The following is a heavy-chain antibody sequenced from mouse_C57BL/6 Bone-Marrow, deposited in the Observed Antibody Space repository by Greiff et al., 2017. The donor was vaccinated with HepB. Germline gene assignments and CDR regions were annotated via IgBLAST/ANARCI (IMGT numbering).Heavy chain of an antibody. CDR1: GYTFTSYW. D-gene: IGHD1-1*01. V-gene: IGHV1-64*01. J-gene: IGHJ3*01. Sequence: QVQLQQPGAELVKPGASVKLSCKASGYTFTSYWMHWVKQRPGQGLEWIGMIHPNSGSTNYNEKFKSKATLTVDKSSSTAYMQLSSLTSEDSAVYYCARSPTVVAPVAYWGQWTLVTVSA. CDR3: ARSPTVVAPVAY. CDR2: IHPNSGST.